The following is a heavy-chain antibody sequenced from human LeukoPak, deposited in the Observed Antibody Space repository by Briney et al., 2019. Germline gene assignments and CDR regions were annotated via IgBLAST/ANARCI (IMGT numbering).Heavy chain of an antibody. CDR1: GFTFSSYG. J-gene: IGHJ5*02. D-gene: IGHD3-3*01. CDR3: ARGSTYYDFWSGYYAPLAWFDP. Sequence: GSLRLSCAASGFTFSSYGMSWVRQPPGKGLEWIGEINHSGSTNYNPSLKSRVTISVDTSKNQFSLKLSSVTAADTAVYYCARGSTYYDFWSGYYAPLAWFDPWGQGTLVTVSS. V-gene: IGHV4-34*01. CDR2: INHSGST.